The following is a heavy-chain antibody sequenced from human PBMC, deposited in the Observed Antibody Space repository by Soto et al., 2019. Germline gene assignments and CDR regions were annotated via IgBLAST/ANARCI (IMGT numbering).Heavy chain of an antibody. CDR3: ANFFFQAEDGIRDSVPVSAFLLNRSSDL. J-gene: IGHJ2*01. CDR2: ISGSGGST. V-gene: IGHV3-23*01. Sequence: KGLEWFSAISGSGGSTHYADSVKGRFTIYRDNFKNTLYLQMNSLRAEDTAVYYCANFFFQAEDGIRDSVPVSAFLLNRSSDL. D-gene: IGHD3-9*01.